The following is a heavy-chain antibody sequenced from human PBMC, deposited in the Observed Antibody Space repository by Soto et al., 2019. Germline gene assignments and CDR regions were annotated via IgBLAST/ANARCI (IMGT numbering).Heavy chain of an antibody. CDR2: IKQDGTEK. CDR3: ATSVVLAAADAFDY. V-gene: IGHV3-7*03. CDR1: GFTFNKYW. D-gene: IGHD2-15*01. J-gene: IGHJ3*01. Sequence: GGSLRLSCAASGFTFNKYWMSWVRQAPGKGLEWVANIKQDGTEKYYVDSVKGRFTISRDNAKNSLYLQMNNLRAEDTAVYYCATSVVLAAADAFDYWGHGTMVTVSS.